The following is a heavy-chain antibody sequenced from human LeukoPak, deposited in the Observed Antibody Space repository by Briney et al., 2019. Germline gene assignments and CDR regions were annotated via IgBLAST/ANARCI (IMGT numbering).Heavy chain of an antibody. CDR1: GYTFTGYY. D-gene: IGHD5-24*01. J-gene: IGHJ3*01. V-gene: IGHV1-2*02. CDR3: ARPLEMATIDYDY. CDR2: INPNSGGT. Sequence: ASVQVSCKASGYTFTGYYMHWVRQAPGQGLEWMGWINPNSGGTNYAQKFQGRVTMTRDTSISTAYMELSRLRSDDTAVYYCARPLEMATIDYDYWGQGTMVTVSS.